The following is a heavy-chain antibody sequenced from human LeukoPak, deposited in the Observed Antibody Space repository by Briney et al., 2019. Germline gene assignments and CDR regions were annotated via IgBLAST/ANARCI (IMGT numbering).Heavy chain of an antibody. CDR1: GFSCSTYW. CDR3: ARDPESSSFDL. CDR2: IDQGGSVR. J-gene: IGHJ4*02. D-gene: IGHD6-13*01. V-gene: IGHV3-7*01. Sequence: GGSLRLSCAASGFSCSTYWMSWVRQTPEKGLEFVANIDQGGSVRNYMDSLKGRCTISRDNAKKSLYLEINSLRADDTAVYYCARDPESSSFDLWGRGALVTVSS.